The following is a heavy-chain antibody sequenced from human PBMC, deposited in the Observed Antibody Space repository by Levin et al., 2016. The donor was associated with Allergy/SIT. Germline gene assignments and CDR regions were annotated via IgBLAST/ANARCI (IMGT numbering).Heavy chain of an antibody. V-gene: IGHV3-23*01. Sequence: GESLKISCAASRIAFSNYAMSWVRQAPGKGLEWVSGINGDGYASYYADSVKGRFTISRDNSRDTLYLQMSNLRAEDTAVYYCAKAALSYASANTNWFDPWGQGTLVTVSS. J-gene: IGHJ5*02. CDR1: RIAFSNYA. CDR3: AKAALSYASANTNWFDP. CDR2: INGDGYAS. D-gene: IGHD3-10*01.